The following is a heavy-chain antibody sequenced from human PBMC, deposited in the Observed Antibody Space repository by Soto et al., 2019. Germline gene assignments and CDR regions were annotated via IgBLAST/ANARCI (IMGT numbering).Heavy chain of an antibody. J-gene: IGHJ5*02. CDR2: ISSSSSTI. V-gene: IGHV3-48*02. Sequence: GGSLRLSCAASGFTLSSYSMNWVRQAPGKGLEWVSYISSSSSTIYCADSVKGRFTISRDNAKNSLYLQMNSLRDEDTAVYYCASLPGVAAAGTPWFDPWGQGTQVTVSS. D-gene: IGHD6-13*01. CDR1: GFTLSSYS. CDR3: ASLPGVAAAGTPWFDP.